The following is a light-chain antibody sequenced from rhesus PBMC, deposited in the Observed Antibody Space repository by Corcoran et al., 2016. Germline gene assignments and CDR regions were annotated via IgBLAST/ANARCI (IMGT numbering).Light chain of an antibody. CDR1: SSDIGGYNY. Sequence: QAALTQPRSVSGSPGQSVTISCTGTSSDIGGYNYVSWYQQHPGTAPKLMIYEVSKRPSGVSDRFSGSKSGNTASLTISGLQAEDEADYHYSSYAGSNTYIFGAGTRLTVL. CDR2: EVS. V-gene: IGLV2-32*02. CDR3: SSYAGSNTYI. J-gene: IGLJ1*01.